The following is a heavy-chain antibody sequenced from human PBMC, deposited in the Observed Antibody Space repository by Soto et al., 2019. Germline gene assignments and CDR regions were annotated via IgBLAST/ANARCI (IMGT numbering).Heavy chain of an antibody. CDR3: AKDFRGCSGGSCNPDY. D-gene: IGHD2-15*01. V-gene: IGHV3-30*18. CDR2: ISYDGSNK. Sequence: GGSLRLSCAASGFTFSSYGMHWVRQAPGKGLEWVAVISYDGSNKYYADSVKGRFTISRDNSKNTLYLQMNSLRAEDTAVYYCAKDFRGCSGGSCNPDYWGQGTLVTVSS. J-gene: IGHJ4*02. CDR1: GFTFSSYG.